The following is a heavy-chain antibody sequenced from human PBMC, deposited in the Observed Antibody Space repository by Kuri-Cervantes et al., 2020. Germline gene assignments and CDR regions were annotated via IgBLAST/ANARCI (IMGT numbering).Heavy chain of an antibody. CDR2: IYYSGST. D-gene: IGHD3-9*01. CDR3: ARSYYDILTGYWYYFDY. V-gene: IGHV4-39*01. J-gene: IGHJ4*02. Sequence: SETLSLTCTVSGGSISSGDYYWSWIRQPPGKGLEWIGSIYYSGSTYYNPSLKSRVTISVDTSKNQFSLKLSSVTAADTAVYYCARSYYDILTGYWYYFDYWGQGTLVTVSS. CDR1: GGSISSGDYY.